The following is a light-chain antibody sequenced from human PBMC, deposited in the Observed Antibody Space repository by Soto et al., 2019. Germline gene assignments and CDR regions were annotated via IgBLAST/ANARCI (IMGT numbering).Light chain of an antibody. CDR1: SSNIGAGYD. CDR3: HSYDSSLSVV. V-gene: IGLV1-40*01. CDR2: GNN. J-gene: IGLJ2*01. Sequence: QSVLTQPPSVSGAPGQRVTISCTGSSSNIGAGYDVHWYQQLPGTAPKLLIYGNNNRPSGVPDRFSGSKSGTSASLAITGLQAEDEAAYYCHSYDSSLSVVFGGGTKVTVL.